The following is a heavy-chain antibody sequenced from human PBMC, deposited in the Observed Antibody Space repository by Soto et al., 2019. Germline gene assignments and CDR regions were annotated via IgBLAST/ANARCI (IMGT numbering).Heavy chain of an antibody. V-gene: IGHV3-15*01. D-gene: IGHD6-13*01. CDR1: GFTFSNAW. J-gene: IGHJ6*03. CDR2: IKSKTDGGTT. CDR3: TTVSADYSNYYYYMDV. Sequence: GGSLRLSCAASGFTFSNAWMSWVRQAPGKGLKWVGRIKSKTDGGTTDYAAPVKGRFTISRDDSKNTLYLQMNSLKTEDTAVYYCTTVSADYSNYYYYMDVWGKGTTVTVSS.